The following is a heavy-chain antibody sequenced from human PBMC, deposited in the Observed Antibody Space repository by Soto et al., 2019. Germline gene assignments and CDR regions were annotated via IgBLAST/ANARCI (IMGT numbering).Heavy chain of an antibody. V-gene: IGHV3-23*01. CDR2: ISGGGGST. J-gene: IGHJ4*02. CDR1: GYSFNICA. Sequence: EVKLLESGGRLVQPGGSLRLSCAASGYSFNICAMNWVRQAPGKGLEWVSGISGGGGSTYYADSVKGRFTISRDNSNNTLYLQMNSLRAEDTAVYYCAKDPTSYDSSAQFDSWGQGTLVTVSS. D-gene: IGHD3-22*01. CDR3: AKDPTSYDSSAQFDS.